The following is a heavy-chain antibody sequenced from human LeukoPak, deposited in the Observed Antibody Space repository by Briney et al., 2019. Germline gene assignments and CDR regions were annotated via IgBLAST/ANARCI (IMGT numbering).Heavy chain of an antibody. V-gene: IGHV1-2*02. CDR1: GYTFTGYY. Sequence: GASVKVSCKASGYTFTGYYMHWVRQAPGQGLEWMGWINPNSGGTNYAQKFQGRVTMTRDTSNSTAYMELSRLRSDDTAVYYCARDITGTSVGDWYFDLWGRGTLVTVSS. J-gene: IGHJ2*01. D-gene: IGHD1-20*01. CDR2: INPNSGGT. CDR3: ARDITGTSVGDWYFDL.